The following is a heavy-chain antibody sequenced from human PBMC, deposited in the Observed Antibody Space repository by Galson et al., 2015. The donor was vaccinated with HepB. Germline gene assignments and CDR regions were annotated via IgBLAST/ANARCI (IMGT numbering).Heavy chain of an antibody. Sequence: QSGAEVKKPGESLRISCKGSGYSFTSYWISWVRQMPGEGLEWMGRIGPSDSYTNYSPSFQGHVTISADKSISTAYLQWSSLKASDTAMYYCARLASAAAGPYGMDVWGQGTTVTVSS. CDR1: GYSFTSYW. CDR2: IGPSDSYT. CDR3: ARLASAAAGPYGMDV. J-gene: IGHJ6*02. D-gene: IGHD6-13*01. V-gene: IGHV5-10-1*01.